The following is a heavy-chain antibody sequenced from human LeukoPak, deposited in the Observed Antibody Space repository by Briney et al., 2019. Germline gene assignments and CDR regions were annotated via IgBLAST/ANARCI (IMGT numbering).Heavy chain of an antibody. CDR1: GGSVSSHY. D-gene: IGHD3-10*01. J-gene: IGHJ5*02. CDR2: VYHSETT. Sequence: SETPSLTCTVSGGSVSSHYWSWIRQPPGKGLEWIGYVYHSETTSYNPSLKSRVTISLDTSKSQFSLRLTSLTAADTAVYYCARESYGSESYGWFDPWGQGALVTVST. V-gene: IGHV4-59*02. CDR3: ARESYGSESYGWFDP.